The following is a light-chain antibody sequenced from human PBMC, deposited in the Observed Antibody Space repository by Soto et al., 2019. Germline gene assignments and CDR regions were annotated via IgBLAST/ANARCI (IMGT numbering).Light chain of an antibody. CDR1: SSNIGAGYD. CDR3: QSYDSSLSGLYV. V-gene: IGLV1-40*01. J-gene: IGLJ1*01. Sequence: QSALTQPPSVSGAPGQRVTISCTGSSSNIGAGYDVHWYQQLPGTAPKLLIYGNSNRPSGVPDRFSGSKSGTSASLAITGLQAEDEADYYCQSYDSSLSGLYVFGTGTKVP. CDR2: GNS.